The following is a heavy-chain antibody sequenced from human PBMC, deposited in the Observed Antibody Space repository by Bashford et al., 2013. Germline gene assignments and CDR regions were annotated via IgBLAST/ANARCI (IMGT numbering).Heavy chain of an antibody. Sequence: ASVKVSCKPSGYTFTTSTIHWVRQAPGQGLEWMGCINPNTGGTDYSQNFQHRVTMTRDTSISTAYMEVRRLRSGDTAMYYCARDATRALKGWTTWGQGTLVTGLL. J-gene: IGHJ4*02. CDR3: ARDATRALKGWTT. V-gene: IGHV1-2*02. CDR2: INPNTGGT. CDR1: GYTFTTST. D-gene: IGHD4-17*01.